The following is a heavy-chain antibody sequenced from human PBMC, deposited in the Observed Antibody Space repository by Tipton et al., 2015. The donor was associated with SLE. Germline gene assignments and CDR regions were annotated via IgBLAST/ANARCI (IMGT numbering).Heavy chain of an antibody. CDR3: ARSVDAYNWFDP. V-gene: IGHV1-2*02. Sequence: QLVQSGAEVKKPGASVKVSCKASGYTFSAFYIHWVRQAPGQGLEWLGWINPINGDTNHKQTFQGRVSMTRDTSINTAYMELSRLSSDDTAVYYCARSVDAYNWFDPWGQGTLVTVSS. J-gene: IGHJ5*02. CDR2: INPINGDT. CDR1: GYTFSAFY. D-gene: IGHD2-15*01.